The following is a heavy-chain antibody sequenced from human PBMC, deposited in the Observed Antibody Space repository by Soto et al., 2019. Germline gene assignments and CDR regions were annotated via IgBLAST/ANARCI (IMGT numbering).Heavy chain of an antibody. J-gene: IGHJ4*02. CDR1: GGTFSSYA. V-gene: IGHV1-69*12. Sequence: QVQLVQSGAEVKKPGSSVKVSCKASGGTFSSYAISWVRQAPGQGLEWMGGTIPIFGTANYAQKFQGRVTITATESTSTACMELSSMRSEDTAVYYCARFMAKGYGDQRSWFAYWGQGTLVTVSS. D-gene: IGHD4-17*01. CDR3: ARFMAKGYGDQRSWFAY. CDR2: TIPIFGTA.